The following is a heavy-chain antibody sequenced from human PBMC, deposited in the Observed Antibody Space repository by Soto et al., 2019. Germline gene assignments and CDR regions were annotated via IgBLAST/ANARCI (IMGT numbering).Heavy chain of an antibody. CDR3: ARLPTRGSSTSCFDY. CDR1: GFTFSSYW. Sequence: TGGSLRLSCAASGFTFSSYWMTWVRQAPGKGLEWVANIKYDGSEKYYVDSVKGRFTMSRDNAKNSLYLQMDSLRAEDTAVYYCARLPTRGSSTSCFDYWDQGTLVTVSS. D-gene: IGHD2-2*01. V-gene: IGHV3-7*01. CDR2: IKYDGSEK. J-gene: IGHJ4*02.